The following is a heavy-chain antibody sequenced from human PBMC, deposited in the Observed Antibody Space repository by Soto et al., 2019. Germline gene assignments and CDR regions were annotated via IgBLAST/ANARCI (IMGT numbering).Heavy chain of an antibody. D-gene: IGHD4-4*01. CDR2: INADGTST. CDR3: AREGVTNYTDYYFDL. J-gene: IGHJ4*01. V-gene: IGHV3-74*01. Sequence: PGGSLRLSCAASGFTFSNSWMHWVRQVSGKGLEWVSRINADGTSTSYADSVKGRFTISRDNAKNTLYLQMDSLRPEDTAIYYCAREGVTNYTDYYFDLWGHGALVTVSS. CDR1: GFTFSNSW.